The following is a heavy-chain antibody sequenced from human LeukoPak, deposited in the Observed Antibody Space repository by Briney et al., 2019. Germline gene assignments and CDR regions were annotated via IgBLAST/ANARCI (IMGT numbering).Heavy chain of an antibody. V-gene: IGHV3-7*03. D-gene: IGHD1-1*01. CDR3: ARKGELERRRSWDC. CDR2: IKQDGRER. J-gene: IGHJ4*02. Sequence: PGGSLRLSCAASGFTFSNYWMSWVRQTPGKGLEGVANIKQDGRERYYVDSVKGRFTISRDNAKNSLYLQMSSLRAEDTAVYYCARKGELERRRSWDCWGQGTLVTVSS. CDR1: GFTFSNYW.